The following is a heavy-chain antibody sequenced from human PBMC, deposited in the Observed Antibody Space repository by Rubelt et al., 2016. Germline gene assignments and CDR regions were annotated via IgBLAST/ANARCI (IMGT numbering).Heavy chain of an antibody. V-gene: IGHV3-23*04. J-gene: IGHJ4*02. D-gene: IGHD6-6*01. Sequence: EVQLVESGGGLVQPGGSLRLSCAASGFTFSSYWMSWVRQAPGKGLEWVSAISGSGGSTYYADSVKGRFTSSSDKSKNTLYLQMNSLRAEDTAVDYCAKSEQGSSSTLFDYWGQGTLVTVSS. CDR2: ISGSGGST. CDR3: AKSEQGSSSTLFDY. CDR1: GFTFSSYW.